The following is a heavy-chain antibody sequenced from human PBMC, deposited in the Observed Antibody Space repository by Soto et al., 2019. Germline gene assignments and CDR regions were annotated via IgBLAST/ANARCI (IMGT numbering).Heavy chain of an antibody. Sequence: QVQLVESGGGVVQPGGSLRLSCAASGFTFSSYGMHWVRQAPGKGLEWVAVIWYDGSNKYYADSVKGRFTISRDNSKHTLYLQMNSLRAEDTAVYYCARSSSPSDYYYGMDVWGQGTTVTVSS. D-gene: IGHD6-6*01. CDR2: IWYDGSNK. CDR3: ARSSSPSDYYYGMDV. V-gene: IGHV3-33*01. CDR1: GFTFSSYG. J-gene: IGHJ6*02.